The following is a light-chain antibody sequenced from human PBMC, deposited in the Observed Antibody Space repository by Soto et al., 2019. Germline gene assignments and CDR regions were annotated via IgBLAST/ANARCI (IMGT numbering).Light chain of an antibody. CDR1: SSDVGGYDY. Sequence: QSVLTQPASVSGSPGQSITIASTGTSSDVGGYDYVSWFQQNPRKAPKLIIFEVSNRPSGVSYRFSGSKSGNTASLAISGLEAEDEATYYCSSYSSSSTLVFGTGTKVTVL. CDR2: EVS. CDR3: SSYSSSSTLV. J-gene: IGLJ1*01. V-gene: IGLV2-14*01.